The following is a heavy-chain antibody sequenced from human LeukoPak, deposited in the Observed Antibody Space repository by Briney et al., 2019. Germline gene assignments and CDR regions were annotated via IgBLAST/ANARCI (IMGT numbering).Heavy chain of an antibody. D-gene: IGHD3-9*01. V-gene: IGHV1-2*02. CDR2: INPNSGGT. Sequence: ASVKVSCKASGYTFTDYYIHCVRQAPGQGLEWMGCINPNSGGTNYAQKFQGRVTMTRDTSIRTAYIEFSRLISDDTAVYSCAVAHSEDDMAYWGQGTLVTVSS. CDR3: AVAHSEDDMAY. J-gene: IGHJ4*02. CDR1: GYTFTDYY.